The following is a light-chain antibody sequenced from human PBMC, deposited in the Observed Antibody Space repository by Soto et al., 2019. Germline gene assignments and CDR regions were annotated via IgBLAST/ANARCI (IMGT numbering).Light chain of an antibody. V-gene: IGKV3-20*01. CDR1: QSVSSIN. J-gene: IGKJ3*01. Sequence: EIVLTQSPGTLSLSPGERATLSCRASQSVSSINLAWYQQKPGQAPRLLIYGASSRATGIPDRFSGSGSGTDFTLTISRLEPEECAVYYCQQYGSSPFTFGPGTKVDIK. CDR2: GAS. CDR3: QQYGSSPFT.